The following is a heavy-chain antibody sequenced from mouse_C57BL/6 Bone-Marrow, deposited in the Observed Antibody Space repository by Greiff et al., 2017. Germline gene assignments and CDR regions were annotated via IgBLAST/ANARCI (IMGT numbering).Heavy chain of an antibody. Sequence: QVQLQQSGPELVKPGASVTISCTASGSAFSSSWMNWVKQRPGKGLEWIGRIYPGDGATNYNGKFKGKATLTADTSSSTAYMQLSSLTSEDSAVYFCAKLYGNYGFDYWGQGTTLTVSS. CDR1: GSAFSSSW. V-gene: IGHV1-82*01. CDR3: AKLYGNYGFDY. CDR2: IYPGDGAT. D-gene: IGHD2-1*01. J-gene: IGHJ2*01.